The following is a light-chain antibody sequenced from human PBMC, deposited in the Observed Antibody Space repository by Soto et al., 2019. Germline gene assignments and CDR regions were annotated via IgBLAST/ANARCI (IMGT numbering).Light chain of an antibody. Sequence: QSVLTQPASVSGSPGQSITISCTGTSSDVGAYDFVSWYQHSPGKAPKLVTFDVTHRPPGISDRFSGSKSGNTASLTVSGLQAEDEADYYCSSYAGSNNYVVFGGGTKLTVL. CDR1: SSDVGAYDF. CDR3: SSYAGSNNYVV. V-gene: IGLV2-8*01. CDR2: DVT. J-gene: IGLJ2*01.